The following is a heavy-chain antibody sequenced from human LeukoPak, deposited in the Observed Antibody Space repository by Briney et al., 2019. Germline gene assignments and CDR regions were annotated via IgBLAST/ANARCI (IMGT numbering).Heavy chain of an antibody. CDR3: AKDLLRMVVATTHYFDY. CDR2: ISGSGGST. V-gene: IGHV3-23*01. Sequence: GSLRLSCAASGLTFSSYAMSWVRLAPVKGLEWVSAISGSGGSTYYADSVKGRFTISRDNSKNTLYLQMNSLRAEDTAVYYCAKDLLRMVVATTHYFDYWGQGTLVTVSS. D-gene: IGHD5-24*01. CDR1: GLTFSSYA. J-gene: IGHJ4*02.